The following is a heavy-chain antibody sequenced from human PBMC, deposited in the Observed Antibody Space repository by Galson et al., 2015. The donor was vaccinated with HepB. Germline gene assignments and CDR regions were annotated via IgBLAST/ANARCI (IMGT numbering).Heavy chain of an antibody. D-gene: IGHD2-2*01. CDR1: GFIVTRKY. CDR2: IYWGDRT. V-gene: IGHV3-66*01. CDR3: ATEGDTSTWYRY. Sequence: SLRLSCAASGFIVTRKYMSWVRQAPGKGLEWVSSIYWGDRTDYGDSVKDRFTTSRDISTNSLYLQMNSLRVDDTALYYCATEGDTSTWYRYWGQGTLVTVSS. J-gene: IGHJ1*01.